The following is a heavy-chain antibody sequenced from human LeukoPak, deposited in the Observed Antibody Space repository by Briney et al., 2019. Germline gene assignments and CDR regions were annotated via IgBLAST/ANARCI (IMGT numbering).Heavy chain of an antibody. CDR3: ARDPTVRGVARMGYDI. CDR1: GGSFSGYY. CDR2: IYYSGST. V-gene: IGHV4-59*01. Sequence: KPSETLSLTCAVYGGSFSGYYWSWIRQPPGKGLEWIGYIYYSGSTNYNPSLKSRVTISVDTSKNQFSLKLSSVTAADTAVYYCARDPTVRGVARMGYDIWGQGTMVTVSS. J-gene: IGHJ3*02. D-gene: IGHD3-10*01.